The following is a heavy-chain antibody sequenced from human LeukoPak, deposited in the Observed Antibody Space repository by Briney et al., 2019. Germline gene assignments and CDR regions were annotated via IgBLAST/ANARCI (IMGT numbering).Heavy chain of an antibody. Sequence: ASVKVSCKASGYTFTKYAMNWGRQAPGQRREWMGWIDAGNAKTKYSQKFQGRVTITRDTSASTAYMELSSLRSEDTAVYYCAKGTWVRGSGWYYFDYWGQGTLVTVSS. J-gene: IGHJ4*02. CDR2: IDAGNAKT. CDR3: AKGTWVRGSGWYYFDY. V-gene: IGHV1-3*01. D-gene: IGHD6-19*01. CDR1: GYTFTKYA.